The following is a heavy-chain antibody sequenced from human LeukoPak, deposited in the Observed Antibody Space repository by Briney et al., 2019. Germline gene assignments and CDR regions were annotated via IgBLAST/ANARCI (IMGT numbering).Heavy chain of an antibody. CDR1: GYTFTSYG. CDR2: ISAYNGNT. D-gene: IGHD6-13*01. J-gene: IGHJ4*02. CDR3: ARYRAAAGTEVLDF. V-gene: IGHV1-18*01. Sequence: ASVKVSCKASGYTFTSYGISWVRQAPGQGLEWMGWISAYNGNTNYAQKLQGRVTMTTDTSTSTAYMELRSLRSDDTAVYYCARYRAAAGTEVLDFWGQGTLITVSS.